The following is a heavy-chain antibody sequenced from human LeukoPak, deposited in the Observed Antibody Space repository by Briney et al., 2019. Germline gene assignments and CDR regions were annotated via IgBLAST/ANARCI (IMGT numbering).Heavy chain of an antibody. J-gene: IGHJ5*02. CDR1: GDSISSGFYY. D-gene: IGHD3-3*01. V-gene: IGHV4-61*02. CDR3: AGGDLKSDWFDP. Sequence: SETLSLTCTVSGDSISSGFYYWNWIRQPAGKGLEWIGRFYSSGRTNFNPSLKSRVTISSDTSKNQFSLKLRSVTAADTAVYYCAGGDLKSDWFDPWGQGTLVTVSP. CDR2: FYSSGRT.